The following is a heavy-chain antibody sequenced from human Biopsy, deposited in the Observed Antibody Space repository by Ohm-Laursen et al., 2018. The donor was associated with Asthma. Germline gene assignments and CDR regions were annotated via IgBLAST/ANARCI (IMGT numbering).Heavy chain of an antibody. CDR2: INSVFGTT. Sequence: GSSVKVSCKSLGGTFNTYVIGWVRQAPGQGLERMGVINSVFGTTTYPQKFQDRVTITADDSTSTVYMELSSLRSEDTAVYYCARKAGSCISRTCYSLDFWGQGPLVTVSS. V-gene: IGHV1-69*01. CDR1: GGTFNTYV. J-gene: IGHJ4*02. D-gene: IGHD2-2*01. CDR3: ARKAGSCISRTCYSLDF.